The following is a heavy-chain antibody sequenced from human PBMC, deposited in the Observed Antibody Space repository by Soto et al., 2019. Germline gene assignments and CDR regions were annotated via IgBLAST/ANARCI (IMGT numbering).Heavy chain of an antibody. Sequence: QVHLVQSGAEVKKPGSSVTVSCKASGGTFSSYAISWVRQAPGQGLEWMGGIIPIFGTANYAQKFQGRVTITADESTSTAYMELSSLRSEDTAVYYCARGNGSAAPYYYYYYGMDVWGQGTTVTVSS. CDR1: GGTFSSYA. J-gene: IGHJ6*02. D-gene: IGHD6-13*01. CDR3: ARGNGSAAPYYYYYYGMDV. CDR2: IIPIFGTA. V-gene: IGHV1-69*01.